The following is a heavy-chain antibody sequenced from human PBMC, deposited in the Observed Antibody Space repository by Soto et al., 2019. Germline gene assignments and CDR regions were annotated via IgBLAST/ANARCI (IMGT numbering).Heavy chain of an antibody. J-gene: IGHJ4*02. D-gene: IGHD1-26*01. CDR1: GFTFSSYG. CDR2: IWYDGSNK. CDR3: AIDRAPAGSGSYSDY. Sequence: QVQLVESGGGVVQPGRSLRLSCAASGFTFSSYGMHWVRQAPGKGLEWVAVIWYDGSNKYYADSVKGRFTISRDNSKNTLYLQMTSLRAEDTAVYYGAIDRAPAGSGSYSDYWGQGTLVTVSS. V-gene: IGHV3-33*01.